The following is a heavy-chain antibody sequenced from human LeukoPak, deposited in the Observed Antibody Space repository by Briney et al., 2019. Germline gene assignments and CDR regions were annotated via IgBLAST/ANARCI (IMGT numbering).Heavy chain of an antibody. CDR1: GYTFTGYY. CDR3: ARVGRFNMVRGVGGPSWFDP. Sequence: GASVKVSCKASGYTFTGYYMHWVRQAPGQGLEWMGWINPNSGGTNYAQKFQGRVTMTRDTSMSTAYMELSRLRSDDTAVYYCARVGRFNMVRGVGGPSWFDPWGQGTLVTVPS. D-gene: IGHD3-10*01. CDR2: INPNSGGT. J-gene: IGHJ5*02. V-gene: IGHV1-2*02.